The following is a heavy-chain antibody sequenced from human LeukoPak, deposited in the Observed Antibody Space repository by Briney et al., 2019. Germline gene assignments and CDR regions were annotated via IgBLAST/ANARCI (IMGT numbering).Heavy chain of an antibody. D-gene: IGHD4-11*01. CDR1: GYTFAKYW. CDR3: ARRFGERLYSNNDAFGS. CDR2: IYPGDSDT. V-gene: IGHV5-51*01. J-gene: IGHJ4*02. Sequence: GESLKISCQASGYTFAKYWIGWVRQMPGKGLEWMGIIYPGDSDTSYGQSFQGQVTISVEKSSNTAYLQWSRLKASDTAMYYCARRFGERLYSNNDAFGSWGQGTLVTVSS.